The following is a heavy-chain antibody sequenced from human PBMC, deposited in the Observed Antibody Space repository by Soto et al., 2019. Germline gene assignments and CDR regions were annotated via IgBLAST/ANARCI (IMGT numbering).Heavy chain of an antibody. V-gene: IGHV3-30-3*01. CDR3: AREGTAQYCGGDCYPGWYFDL. CDR1: GFTFSSYA. CDR2: ISYDGSNK. Sequence: QVQLVESGGGVVQPGRSLRLSCAASGFTFSSYAMHWVRQAPGKGLEWVAVISYDGSNKYYADSVKGRFTISRDNSKNALYLQMNSLRAGDTAVYYCAREGTAQYCGGDCYPGWYFDLWGRGTLVTVSS. J-gene: IGHJ2*01. D-gene: IGHD2-21*02.